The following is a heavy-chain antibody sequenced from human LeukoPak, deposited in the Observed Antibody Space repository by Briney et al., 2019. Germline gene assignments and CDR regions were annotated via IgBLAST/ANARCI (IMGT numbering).Heavy chain of an antibody. CDR1: GGSINSGGYS. CDR3: VRTYYSDSYCFDP. V-gene: IGHV4-30-2*01. J-gene: IGHJ5*02. Sequence: SETLSLTCAVSGGSINSGGYSRTWIREPPGKGLEWIGSIYHSGTTYYNPSLKSRATISVDRSKNQFSLKLTSVTAADTAVYYCVRTYYSDSYCFDPWGQGTLVTVSS. CDR2: IYHSGTT. D-gene: IGHD3-22*01.